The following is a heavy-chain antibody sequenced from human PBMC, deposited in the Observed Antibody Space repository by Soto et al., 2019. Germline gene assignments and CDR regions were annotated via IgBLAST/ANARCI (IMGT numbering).Heavy chain of an antibody. CDR3: ARLRPRESGDYSNWYFDL. CDR1: SGSISSSNW. Sequence: QVQLQESGPGLVKPSGTLSLTCAVSSGSISSSNWWSWVRQPPGKGLEWIGEIYHSGSTNYNPSLKSRVTISVDKSKIQFSLKLSSVAAVDPAVYYCARLRPRESGDYSNWYFDLWGRGTLVTVSS. V-gene: IGHV4-4*02. J-gene: IGHJ2*01. D-gene: IGHD4-17*01. CDR2: IYHSGST.